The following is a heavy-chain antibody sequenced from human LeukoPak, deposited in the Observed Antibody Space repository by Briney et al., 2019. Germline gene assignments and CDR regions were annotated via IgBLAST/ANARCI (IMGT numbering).Heavy chain of an antibody. V-gene: IGHV3-23*01. J-gene: IGHJ4*02. Sequence: GGPLRHFHAPSGFNYKTYALSWVSQAPGKTLAWVSGFSVNGRDTYYADFVKGRFTIARDIAKNTLYLQMNSLRAEDTATYYCAKPGRTAAGLFDSWGQGTLVTVSS. CDR1: GFNYKTYA. CDR3: AKPGRTAAGLFDS. D-gene: IGHD6-13*01. CDR2: FSVNGRDT.